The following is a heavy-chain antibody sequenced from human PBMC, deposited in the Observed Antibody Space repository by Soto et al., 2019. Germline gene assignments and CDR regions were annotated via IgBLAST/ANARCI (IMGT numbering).Heavy chain of an antibody. Sequence: ASVKVSCKASGYTFTSYAMHWVRQAPGQGLEWMGWINAGNGNTKYSQKFQGRVTITRDTSASTAYMELSSLRSEDTAVYYCARGLKEDIVVVPAAIRGHYYYGMDVWGQGTTVTVSS. D-gene: IGHD2-2*02. CDR1: GYTFTSYA. J-gene: IGHJ6*02. CDR3: ARGLKEDIVVVPAAIRGHYYYGMDV. V-gene: IGHV1-3*01. CDR2: INAGNGNT.